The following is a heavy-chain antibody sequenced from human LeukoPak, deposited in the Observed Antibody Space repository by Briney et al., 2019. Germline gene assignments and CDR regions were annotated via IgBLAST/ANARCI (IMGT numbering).Heavy chain of an antibody. J-gene: IGHJ4*02. CDR2: INDDGRYT. V-gene: IGHV3-74*01. CDR1: GFTFSGYW. D-gene: IGHD2-15*01. Sequence: GGSLRLSCAASGFTFSGYWMHWVRQVPGKGLVWVSRINDDGRYTVYADSVKGRFTISRDNAKSSMWPQMNSLRDEDTAVYYCARDQTPFYWGQGSLVTVSS. CDR3: ARDQTPFY.